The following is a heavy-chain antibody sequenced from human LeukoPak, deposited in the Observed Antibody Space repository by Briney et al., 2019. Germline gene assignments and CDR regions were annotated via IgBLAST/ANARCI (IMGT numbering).Heavy chain of an antibody. Sequence: SETLSLTCAASGGSISSGGYSWSWVRQPPGKGLELIGYIYHSGSTHYNPSLKSRVTISVDRSKKQFSLKMSSVTAADTAVYYCARAGYSSGWYAFDIWGQGTMVTVSS. J-gene: IGHJ3*02. CDR2: IYHSGST. CDR1: GGSISSGGYS. V-gene: IGHV4-30-2*01. CDR3: ARAGYSSGWYAFDI. D-gene: IGHD6-19*01.